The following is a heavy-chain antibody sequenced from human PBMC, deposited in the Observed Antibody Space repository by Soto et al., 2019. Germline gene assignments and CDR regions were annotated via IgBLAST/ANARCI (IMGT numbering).Heavy chain of an antibody. J-gene: IGHJ5*02. D-gene: IGHD3-10*01. V-gene: IGHV3-7*03. Sequence: EVQLVESGGGSVQPGGSLRLSCAASGFTFSSYWMSWVRQAPGKGLEWVANIKQDGSEKYYVDSVKGRFTISRDNAKNSLYLQMNSLRAEDTAVYYCARAGYYYGSGQPDPWGQGTLVTVSS. CDR1: GFTFSSYW. CDR2: IKQDGSEK. CDR3: ARAGYYYGSGQPDP.